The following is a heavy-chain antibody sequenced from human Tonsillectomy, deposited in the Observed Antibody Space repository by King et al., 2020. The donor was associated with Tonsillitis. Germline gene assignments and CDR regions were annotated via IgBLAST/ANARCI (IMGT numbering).Heavy chain of an antibody. V-gene: IGHV5-51*03. J-gene: IGHJ6*03. CDR3: ARRATYYSFWSGSYYMDV. Sequence: QLVQSGAEVRMPGESLKISCQGSGYNFATYFIAWVRQMPGRGLEWMGIIYAGDSSVRYSPSFRGQVTISADRSINSAFLQWGSLQASDSATYYCARRATYYSFWSGSYYMDVWGKGTTVTVSS. D-gene: IGHD3-3*01. CDR2: IYAGDSSV. CDR1: GYNFATYF.